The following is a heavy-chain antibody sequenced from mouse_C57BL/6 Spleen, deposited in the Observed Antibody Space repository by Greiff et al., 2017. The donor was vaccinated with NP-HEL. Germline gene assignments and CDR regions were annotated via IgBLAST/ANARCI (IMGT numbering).Heavy chain of an antibody. CDR2: IRNKANGYTT. V-gene: IGHV7-3*01. CDR1: GFTFTDYY. D-gene: IGHD2-3*01. Sequence: EVQGVESGGGLVQPGGSLSLSCAASGFTFTDYYMSWVRQPPGKALEWLGFIRNKANGYTTEYSASVKGRFTISRDNSQSILYLQRNALRAEDSATYYCARYEDGLGYFDYWGQGTTLTVSS. CDR3: ARYEDGLGYFDY. J-gene: IGHJ2*01.